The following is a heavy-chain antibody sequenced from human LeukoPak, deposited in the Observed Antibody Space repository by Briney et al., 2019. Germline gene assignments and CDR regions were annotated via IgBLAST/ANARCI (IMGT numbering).Heavy chain of an antibody. CDR3: ARAGITMLTMDV. D-gene: IGHD3-10*02. V-gene: IGHV4-34*01. CDR2: MYYSGST. Sequence: PSETLSLTCAVYGGSFSGYYWSWIRQPPGKGLEWVGEMYYSGSTKYNPSLKSRVTMSVDTSKNQFSLRLSSVTAADTAVYYCARAGITMLTMDVWGKGTTVTISS. J-gene: IGHJ6*03. CDR1: GGSFSGYY.